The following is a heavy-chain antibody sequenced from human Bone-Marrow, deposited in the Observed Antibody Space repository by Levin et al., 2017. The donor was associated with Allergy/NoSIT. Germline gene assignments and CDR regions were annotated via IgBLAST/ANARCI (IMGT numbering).Heavy chain of an antibody. CDR1: GFTFSSYG. V-gene: IGHV3-33*01. D-gene: IGHD3-16*01. J-gene: IGHJ4*02. CDR2: IWYDGSNK. CDR3: ARDWGTAAFDY. Sequence: GESLKISCAASGFTFSSYGMHWVRQAPGKGLEWVAVIWYDGSNKYYADSVKGRFTISRDNSKNTLYLQMNSLRAEDTAVYYCARDWGTAAFDYWGQGTLVTVSS.